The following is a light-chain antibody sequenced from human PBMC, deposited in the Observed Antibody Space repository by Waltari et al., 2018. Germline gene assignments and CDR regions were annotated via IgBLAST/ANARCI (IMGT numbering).Light chain of an antibody. CDR3: MQGTYGPNT. V-gene: IGKV2-30*02. J-gene: IGKJ4*01. CDR2: QVS. CDR1: RSLLHSNANTY. Sequence: DVVLTQSPVSLPVTLGQPASISCRSSRSLLHSNANTYLHWFHQRPGQSPRRLFSQVSNRDPGVPDRFSVSGSGTDCTLKISRVEAEDVGMYYCMQGTYGPNTFGGGTKVEIK.